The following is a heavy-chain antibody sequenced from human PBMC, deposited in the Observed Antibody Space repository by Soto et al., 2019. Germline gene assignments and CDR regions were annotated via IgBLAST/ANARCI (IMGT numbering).Heavy chain of an antibody. D-gene: IGHD2-2*01. CDR3: ARSQGSSTSLEIYYYYYYGMDV. Sequence: SVKVSCKASGYTFTSYGISWVRQAPGQGLEWMGWISPYPGTANYAQKFQGRVTIAADESTSTAYMELSSLRSEDTAVYYCARSQGSSTSLEIYYYYYYGMDVWGQGTTVTVSS. CDR1: GYTFTSYG. CDR2: ISPYPGTA. V-gene: IGHV1-69*11. J-gene: IGHJ6*02.